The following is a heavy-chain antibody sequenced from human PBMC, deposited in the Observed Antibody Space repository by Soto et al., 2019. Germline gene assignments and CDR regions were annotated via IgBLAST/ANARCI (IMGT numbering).Heavy chain of an antibody. CDR3: ARRGARIEADGISTGFDT. CDR1: GGSISSSSYY. D-gene: IGHD6-13*01. Sequence: SETLSLTCSVSGGSISSSSYYWGWIRQPPGKGLEWIGSISYRGNTYYSPSLQSRVTISVDTSKNQVSLELRSVTATDKAVYFCARRGARIEADGISTGFDTWGQGTLVTGS. J-gene: IGHJ5*02. CDR2: ISYRGNT. V-gene: IGHV4-39*01.